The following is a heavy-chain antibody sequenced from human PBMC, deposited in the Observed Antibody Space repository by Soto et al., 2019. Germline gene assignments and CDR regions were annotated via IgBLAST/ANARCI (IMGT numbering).Heavy chain of an antibody. Sequence: QITLKESGPTLVKPTQTLTLTCTFSAFSLSTGGVGVGWIRQPPGTALEWLALIYWDDDKLYSPSLRSRLTITKDTSNNQVVLTMTNMDPVDTATYYCIQSRCGGDCLQSYASYYYYGMDVWGQGTTVTVSS. J-gene: IGHJ6*02. CDR3: IQSRCGGDCLQSYASYYYYGMDV. CDR2: IYWDDDK. D-gene: IGHD2-21*02. V-gene: IGHV2-5*02. CDR1: AFSLSTGGVG.